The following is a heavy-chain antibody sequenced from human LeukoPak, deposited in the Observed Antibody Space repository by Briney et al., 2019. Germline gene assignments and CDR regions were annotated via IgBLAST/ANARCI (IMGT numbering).Heavy chain of an antibody. V-gene: IGHV3-74*01. CDR1: GFTLSSYW. CDR2: INSDGSTT. D-gene: IGHD6-13*01. Sequence: GGSLRLSCAASGFTLSSYWMHWVRQAPGKGLVWVSRINSDGSTTNYADSVKGRFTISRDSAKNTLYLQMDSLRAEDTAVYYCARGPGYSSSWYGTDLWGQGALVTVSS. J-gene: IGHJ5*02. CDR3: ARGPGYSSSWYGTDL.